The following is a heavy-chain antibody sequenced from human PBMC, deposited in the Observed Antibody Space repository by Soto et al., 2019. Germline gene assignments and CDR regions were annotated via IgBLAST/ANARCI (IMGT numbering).Heavy chain of an antibody. CDR1: GFTFSGSA. Sequence: EVQVVESGGGLVQPGGSLKLSCAASGFTFSGSAMHWVRQASGKGLEWVGRIRSKAKSYATAYAASVKGRFIISRDESKNTAYLQMNSLKTEDTAVYYCSRREDGDYPYYGMDVWGQGTTVTVSS. V-gene: IGHV3-73*02. CDR2: IRSKAKSYAT. CDR3: SRREDGDYPYYGMDV. J-gene: IGHJ6*02. D-gene: IGHD4-17*01.